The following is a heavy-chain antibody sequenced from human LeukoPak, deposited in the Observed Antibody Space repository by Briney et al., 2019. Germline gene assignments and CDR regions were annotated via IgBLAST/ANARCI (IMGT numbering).Heavy chain of an antibody. CDR1: GFTFSSYG. Sequence: GGSLRLSCAASGFTFSSYGMHWVRQAPGKGLEWVAVIWYDGSNKYYADSVKGRFTISRDNSKNTLCLQMNSLRAEDTAVYYCARDWGIAVAVGAIDYWGQGTLVTVSS. CDR2: IWYDGSNK. D-gene: IGHD6-19*01. CDR3: ARDWGIAVAVGAIDY. V-gene: IGHV3-33*01. J-gene: IGHJ4*02.